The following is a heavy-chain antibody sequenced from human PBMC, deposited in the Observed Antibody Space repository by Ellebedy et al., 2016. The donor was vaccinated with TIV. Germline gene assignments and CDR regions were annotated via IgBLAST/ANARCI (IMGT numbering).Heavy chain of an antibody. CDR2: LNSDGTIT. D-gene: IGHD1-26*01. V-gene: IGHV3-74*01. Sequence: GGSLRLXXAASGFTFNNYWMHWVRQVPGKGLVWVSRLNSDGTITNYADSVRGRFTISRDNAKSTLYLQMNSLRAEDTAVYYCAPWASMDWGQGTLVTVSS. CDR1: GFTFNNYW. J-gene: IGHJ4*02. CDR3: APWASMD.